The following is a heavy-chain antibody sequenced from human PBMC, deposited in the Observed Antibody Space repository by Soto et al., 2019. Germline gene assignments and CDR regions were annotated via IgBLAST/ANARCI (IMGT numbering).Heavy chain of an antibody. J-gene: IGHJ6*02. CDR1: GFTFSDYY. V-gene: IGHV3-11*01. CDR2: ISSSGSTI. D-gene: IGHD2-15*01. CDR3: ARAVVAEPYYYYGMDV. Sequence: GGSLRLSCAASGFTFSDYYMSWIRQAPGKGLEWVSYISSSGSTIYYADSVKGRFAISRDNAKNSLYLQMNSLRAEDTAVYYCARAVVAEPYYYYGMDVWGQGTTVTVSS.